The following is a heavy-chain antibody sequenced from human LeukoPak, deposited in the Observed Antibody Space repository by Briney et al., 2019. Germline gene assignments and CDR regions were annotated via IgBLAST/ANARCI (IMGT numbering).Heavy chain of an antibody. D-gene: IGHD3-10*01. Sequence: PSETLSLTCTVSGGSISGYYWTWIRQTPGKGLEWIGYIYYLGGTNYNPSLKSRVTISLDTSKNQFPLNLSSVTAADTAVYYCARRSYGSASPLRMDVWGQGTTVTVSS. V-gene: IGHV4-59*08. CDR3: ARRSYGSASPLRMDV. J-gene: IGHJ6*02. CDR1: GGSISGYY. CDR2: IYYLGGT.